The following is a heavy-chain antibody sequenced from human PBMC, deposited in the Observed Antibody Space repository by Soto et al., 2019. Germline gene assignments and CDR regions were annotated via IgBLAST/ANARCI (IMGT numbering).Heavy chain of an antibody. J-gene: IGHJ5*02. CDR2: IIPIFGTA. CDR1: GGTFSSYA. Sequence: QVQLVQSGAEVKKPGSSVKVSCKASGGTFSSYAISWVRQAPGQGLEWMGGIIPIFGTANYAQKFQGRVTITADESTSTAYMELSSLRSEDTAVYYCAKDRLFGVVIRDNWFDPWGQGTLVTVSS. CDR3: AKDRLFGVVIRDNWFDP. V-gene: IGHV1-69*01. D-gene: IGHD3-3*01.